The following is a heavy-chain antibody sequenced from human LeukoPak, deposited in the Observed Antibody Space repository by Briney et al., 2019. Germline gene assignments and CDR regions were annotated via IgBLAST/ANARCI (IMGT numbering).Heavy chain of an antibody. V-gene: IGHV4-39*01. Sequence: SETLSLTCTVSGGSISSSSYYWGWIRQPPGKGLEWIGSIYYSGSTYYNPSLKSRVTISVETSKNQFSLKLSSVTAADTAVYYCARKGNHFWSGYYTGLTGEYYFDYWGQGTLVTVSS. J-gene: IGHJ4*02. CDR2: IYYSGST. CDR1: GGSISSSSYY. CDR3: ARKGNHFWSGYYTGLTGEYYFDY. D-gene: IGHD3-3*02.